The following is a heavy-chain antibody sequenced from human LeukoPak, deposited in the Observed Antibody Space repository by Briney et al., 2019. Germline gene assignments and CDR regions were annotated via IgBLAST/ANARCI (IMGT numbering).Heavy chain of an antibody. Sequence: GGSLRLSCAASGFTFNDYSMYWVRQAPGKGLGWVADISSDGINKYSADSVKGRFTISRDNSKNTLYLQMNSLRAEDTAVYYCGSEKGIWGQGTLVTVSS. D-gene: IGHD2-15*01. CDR2: ISSDGINK. J-gene: IGHJ4*02. V-gene: IGHV3-30-3*01. CDR3: GSEKGI. CDR1: GFTFNDYS.